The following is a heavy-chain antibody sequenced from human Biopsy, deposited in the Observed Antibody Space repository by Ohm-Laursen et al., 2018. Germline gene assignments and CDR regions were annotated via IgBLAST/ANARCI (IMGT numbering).Heavy chain of an antibody. CDR1: GYAVTEFS. CDR3: ATKLTGYFHH. V-gene: IGHV1-24*01. D-gene: IGHD3-9*01. CDR2: FAPENGKT. Sequence: SVKVSCNVSGYAVTEFSMHWVRQAPGKGLEWMGGFAPENGKTIYAQKFQGRVTMTEDTSTSTATMELRSLRSDDTAVYYCATKLTGYFHHWGQGTLVIVSS. J-gene: IGHJ1*01.